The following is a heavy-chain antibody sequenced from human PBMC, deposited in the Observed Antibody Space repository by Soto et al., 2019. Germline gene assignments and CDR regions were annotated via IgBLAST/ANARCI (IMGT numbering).Heavy chain of an antibody. CDR2: IYHSGST. CDR3: ARALGIAAAGTFWYFDL. J-gene: IGHJ2*01. Sequence: QLQLQESGSGLVKPSQTLSLTCAVSGGSISSGGYSWSWIRQPPGKGLEWIGYIYHSGSTYYNPSLKGRFTISVDRSKNQFSLKLSSVTAADTAVYYCARALGIAAAGTFWYFDLWGRGTLVTVSS. CDR1: GGSISSGGYS. V-gene: IGHV4-30-2*01. D-gene: IGHD6-13*01.